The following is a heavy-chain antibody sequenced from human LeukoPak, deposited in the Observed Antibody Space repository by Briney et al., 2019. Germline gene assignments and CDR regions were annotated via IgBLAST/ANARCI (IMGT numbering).Heavy chain of an antibody. J-gene: IGHJ3*02. V-gene: IGHV4-4*02. Sequence: SETLSLTCAVSGDSITSDKWWTWVRQPPGKGLEWIGEIHHSKSSNYYPSLKSRVTISVDKSKNQFSLKLSSVTAADTAVYYCASLSSGAGAFDIWGQGTMVTVSS. D-gene: IGHD6-19*01. CDR2: IHHSKSS. CDR1: GDSITSDKW. CDR3: ASLSSGAGAFDI.